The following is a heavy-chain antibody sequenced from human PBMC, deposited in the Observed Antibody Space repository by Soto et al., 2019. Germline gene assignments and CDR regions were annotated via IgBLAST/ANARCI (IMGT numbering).Heavy chain of an antibody. J-gene: IGHJ6*02. CDR3: ASNKWEGRRETGPGYYYYYGMDV. CDR1: GGSFSGYY. D-gene: IGHD1-26*01. V-gene: IGHV4-34*01. CDR2: INHSGST. Sequence: QVQLQQWGAGLLKPSETLSLTCAVYGGSFSGYYWSWIRQPPGKGLEWIGEINHSGSTNYNPSLKSPVTISVDQSKNQFSLKLSSVTAADTAVYYCASNKWEGRRETGPGYYYYYGMDVWGQGTTVTVSS.